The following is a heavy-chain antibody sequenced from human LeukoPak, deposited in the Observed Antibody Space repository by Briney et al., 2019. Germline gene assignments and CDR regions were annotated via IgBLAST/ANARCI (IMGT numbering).Heavy chain of an antibody. J-gene: IGHJ4*02. CDR2: IKQDGSEK. V-gene: IGHV3-7*01. Sequence: GGSLRLSCAASGFTFSSYWMSWVRQAPGKGLEWVANIKQDGSEKYYVDSVKGRFTISRDNAKNSLYLQMNSLRAEDTAVYYCARRDGSGSYLATYYFDYWGQGTLVTVSS. CDR3: ARRDGSGSYLATYYFDY. CDR1: GFTFSSYW. D-gene: IGHD3-10*01.